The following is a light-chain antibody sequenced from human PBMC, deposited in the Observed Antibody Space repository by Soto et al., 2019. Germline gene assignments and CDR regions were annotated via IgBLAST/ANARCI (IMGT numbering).Light chain of an antibody. CDR3: WT. Sequence: EVVMTQSPATLSVSPGERATLSCRASQSVSNNLAWYQQKPGQAPRLLIYGASTRATGIPARFSGSGSGTEFTLTISSLQSEDFAVYYWWTFGQGTKVEIK. J-gene: IGKJ1*01. CDR1: QSVSNN. V-gene: IGKV3-15*01. CDR2: GAS.